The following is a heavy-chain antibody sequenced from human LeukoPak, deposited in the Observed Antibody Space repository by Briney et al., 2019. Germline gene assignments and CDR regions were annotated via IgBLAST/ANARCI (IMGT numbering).Heavy chain of an antibody. Sequence: GGSLRLSWAASGFTFSSYWMSWVRQAPGKGLEWVANIKQDGSEKYYVDSVKGRFTISRDNAKNSLYLQMNSLRAEDTAVYYCASGFDWPLAYYGMDVWGQGTTVTVSS. D-gene: IGHD3-9*01. V-gene: IGHV3-7*01. J-gene: IGHJ6*02. CDR3: ASGFDWPLAYYGMDV. CDR2: IKQDGSEK. CDR1: GFTFSSYW.